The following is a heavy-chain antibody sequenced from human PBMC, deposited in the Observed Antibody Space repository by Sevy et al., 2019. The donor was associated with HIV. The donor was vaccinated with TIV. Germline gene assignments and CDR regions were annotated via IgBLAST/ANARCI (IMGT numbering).Heavy chain of an antibody. V-gene: IGHV3-7*01. CDR1: EFTFSAYW. CDR2: IKQDGSEK. D-gene: IGHD1-26*01. CDR3: AGGGALDY. Sequence: GGSLRLSCAASEFTFSAYWMTWIRQAPGKGLEWLANIKQDGSEKCYGDSVKGRFTISRDNAKNLLFLQMNSLRVEDTVVYYCAGGGALDYWGEGTLVTVSS. J-gene: IGHJ4*02.